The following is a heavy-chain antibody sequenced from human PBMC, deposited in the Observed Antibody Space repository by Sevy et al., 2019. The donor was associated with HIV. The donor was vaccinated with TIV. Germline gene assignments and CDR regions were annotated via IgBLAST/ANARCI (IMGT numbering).Heavy chain of an antibody. D-gene: IGHD3-22*01. J-gene: IGHJ6*02. CDR3: AREVVIGGYGMGV. V-gene: IGHV4-59*01. CDR2: ISYSGST. Sequence: SETLSLTCTVSGGSMSSYYWSWIRQPPGKGLEWIGYISYSGSTNYNPSLKSRVTISVDTSKNQFSLKLSSVTAADTAVYYCAREVVIGGYGMGVWGQGTTVTVSS. CDR1: GGSMSSYY.